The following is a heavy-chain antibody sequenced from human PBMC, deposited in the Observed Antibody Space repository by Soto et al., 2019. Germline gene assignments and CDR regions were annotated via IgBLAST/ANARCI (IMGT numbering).Heavy chain of an antibody. D-gene: IGHD3-16*01. CDR3: ASIGVSSGHESPDFDS. CDR1: GYTFNFYG. J-gene: IGHJ4*02. CDR2: ISGFNGNT. Sequence: QVPLVQSGAEVKKPGASVKVSCKASGYTFNFYGITWVRQAPGQGLEWMGWISGFNGNTNYAADVQGRVTMTTDTSTSTAYMELRGLRSDDTAVYYCASIGVSSGHESPDFDSWGQGTLVTVSS. V-gene: IGHV1-18*01.